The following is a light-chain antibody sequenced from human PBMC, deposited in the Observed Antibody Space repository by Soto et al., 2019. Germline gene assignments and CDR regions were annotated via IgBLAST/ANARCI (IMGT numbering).Light chain of an antibody. CDR2: RHD. J-gene: IGLJ3*02. CDR1: RSNIGTNS. V-gene: IGLV1-44*01. Sequence: QSVLPQPPSASATPGQRVIISCSGSRSNIGTNSVSWYQQVPGMAPKLLIYRHDQRPSGVPDRVSGSKSGTAASLAISAVQSEDEADYYCASWDDGLSGWVFGGGTKLTVL. CDR3: ASWDDGLSGWV.